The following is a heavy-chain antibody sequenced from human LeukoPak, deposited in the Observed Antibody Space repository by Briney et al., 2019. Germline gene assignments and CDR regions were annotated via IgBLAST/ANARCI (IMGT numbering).Heavy chain of an antibody. D-gene: IGHD2-15*01. J-gene: IGHJ4*02. Sequence: PGGSLRLSCEASGFTFSNYNMNWVRQAPGQRLEWVSSITSSSSYVFYADSVKGRFTISRDNAQNSLYLQMNSLRAEDTAVYYCARGDCSGGSCYLSLTTIDYWGQGTLVTVSS. CDR3: ARGDCSGGSCYLSLTTIDY. CDR2: ITSSSSYV. V-gene: IGHV3-21*01. CDR1: GFTFSNYN.